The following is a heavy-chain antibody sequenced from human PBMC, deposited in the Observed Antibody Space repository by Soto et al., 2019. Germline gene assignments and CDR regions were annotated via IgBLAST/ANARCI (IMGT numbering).Heavy chain of an antibody. CDR1: GGSFSGYY. D-gene: IGHD3-10*01. J-gene: IGHJ5*02. Sequence: SETLSLTCAVYGGSFSGYYWSWIRQPPGKGLEWIGEINHSGSTNYNPSLKSRVTISVDTSKNQFSLKLSSVTAADTAVYYCARLMVRGVSPWGQGTLVTVS. CDR2: INHSGST. V-gene: IGHV4-34*01. CDR3: ARLMVRGVSP.